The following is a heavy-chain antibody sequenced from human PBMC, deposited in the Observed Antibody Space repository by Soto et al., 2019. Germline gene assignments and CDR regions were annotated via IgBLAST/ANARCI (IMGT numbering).Heavy chain of an antibody. V-gene: IGHV1-18*01. CDR3: ARDGPMDRAFDI. J-gene: IGHJ3*02. CDR2: INAYNGNT. Sequence: SVNVYCKASGYRVTSYEMYSERQAPGQRLEWMGWINAYNGNTTYAQKLQGRVTMTTDTSTSTAYMELRSLRSDDTAVYYCARDGPMDRAFDIWGQGTMVT. D-gene: IGHD3-10*01. CDR1: GYRVTSYE.